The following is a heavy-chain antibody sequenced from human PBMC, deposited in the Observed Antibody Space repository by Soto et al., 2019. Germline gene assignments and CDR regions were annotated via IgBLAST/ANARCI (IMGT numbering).Heavy chain of an antibody. D-gene: IGHD1-26*01. CDR3: ARQRPTDGRWEFANYYGMDV. Sequence: ASETLSLTCAVYGGSFSAYYWSWVRQPPGKGLERIGEIIHSESTKYNPSLKSRVTISVDTSKNQFSLKLSSVTAADTAVYYCARQRPTDGRWEFANYYGMDVWGQGTPVTVSS. V-gene: IGHV4-34*12. CDR1: GGSFSAYY. CDR2: IIHSEST. J-gene: IGHJ6*02.